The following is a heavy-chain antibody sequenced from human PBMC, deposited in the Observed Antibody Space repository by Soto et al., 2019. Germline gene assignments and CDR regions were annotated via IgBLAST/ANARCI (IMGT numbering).Heavy chain of an antibody. D-gene: IGHD4-17*01. V-gene: IGHV4-59*08. CDR2: IYYSGNT. J-gene: IGHJ4*02. CDR3: ARRYGDCFDF. Sequence: PSETLSLTCTVYGGSISSYYWSWIRQPPGKGLEWIGYIYYSGNTNYNPSLKSRVTISVDTSKNQFSLKLSSVTAADTAVYYCARRYGDCFDFRGQGTLVTVSS. CDR1: GGSISSYY.